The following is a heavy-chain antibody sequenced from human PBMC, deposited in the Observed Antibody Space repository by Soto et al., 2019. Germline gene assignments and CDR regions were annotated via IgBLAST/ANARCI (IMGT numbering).Heavy chain of an antibody. D-gene: IGHD6-13*01. V-gene: IGHV3-23*01. J-gene: IGHJ1*01. Sequence: GGSLRLSCAASGFTFSRYALSWVRQAPGKGLEWVSAISGSGGSTYYADSVKGRFTISRDNSKNTLYLQMNSLRAEDTAVYYCARVVAAAGRYFQHWGQGTLVTVSS. CDR2: ISGSGGST. CDR3: ARVVAAAGRYFQH. CDR1: GFTFSRYA.